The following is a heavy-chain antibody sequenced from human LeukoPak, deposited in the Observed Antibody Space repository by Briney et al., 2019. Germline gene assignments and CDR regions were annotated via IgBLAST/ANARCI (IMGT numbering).Heavy chain of an antibody. Sequence: GESLKISCKGSGYSFTSYWIGWVRQMPGKGLEWMGIIYPGDSDTRYSPSFQGQVTISADKSITTAYLQWSSLRASDTAMYYCARPNITSYYDSRGYDAFDVWGQGTMVTVSS. D-gene: IGHD3-22*01. CDR2: IYPGDSDT. J-gene: IGHJ3*01. CDR1: GYSFTSYW. V-gene: IGHV5-51*01. CDR3: ARPNITSYYDSRGYDAFDV.